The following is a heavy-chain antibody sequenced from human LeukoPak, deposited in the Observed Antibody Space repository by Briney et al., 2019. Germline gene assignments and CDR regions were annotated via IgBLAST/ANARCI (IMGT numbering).Heavy chain of an antibody. V-gene: IGHV4-34*01. CDR3: ARAEGYCSSTSCYYYYGMDV. Sequence: KPSETLSLTCAVYGGSFSGYYWSWIRQPPGKGLEWIGEINHSGSTNYNPSLKSRVTISVDTSKNQFSLKLSSVTAADTAVYYCARAEGYCSSTSCYYYYGMDVWGQGTTVTVSS. D-gene: IGHD2-2*01. CDR2: INHSGST. CDR1: GGSFSGYY. J-gene: IGHJ6*02.